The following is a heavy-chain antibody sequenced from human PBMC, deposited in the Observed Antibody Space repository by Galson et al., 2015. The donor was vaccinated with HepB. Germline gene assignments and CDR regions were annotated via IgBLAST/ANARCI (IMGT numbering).Heavy chain of an antibody. CDR1: GFTFSYYG. D-gene: IGHD3-3*01. CDR2: ITYDGSNK. J-gene: IGHJ4*02. Sequence: SLRLSCAASGFTFSYYGMHWVRQAPGKGLEWVAVITYDGSNKYYADSVKGRFTISRDNSKNALYLQMNSLRAEDTAVYYCAREGTYYDFWSGYSFDYWGQGTLVTVSS. V-gene: IGHV3-30*03. CDR3: AREGTYYDFWSGYSFDY.